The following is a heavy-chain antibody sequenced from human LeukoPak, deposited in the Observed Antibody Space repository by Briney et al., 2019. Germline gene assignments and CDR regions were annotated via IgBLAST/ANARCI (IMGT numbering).Heavy chain of an antibody. Sequence: ASVKVSCKASGYTFTSYGISWVRQAPGQGLELMGLISAYNGNTNYAQKLQGRVTITTDTSTSTAYMELRSLRSDDTAVYYCARTRLIAAAGKNYFGYWGQGTLVTVSS. D-gene: IGHD6-13*01. CDR3: ARTRLIAAAGKNYFGY. CDR1: GYTFTSYG. CDR2: ISAYNGNT. J-gene: IGHJ4*02. V-gene: IGHV1-18*01.